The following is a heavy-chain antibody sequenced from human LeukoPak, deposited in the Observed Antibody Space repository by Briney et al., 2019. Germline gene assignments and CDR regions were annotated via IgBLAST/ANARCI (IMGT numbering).Heavy chain of an antibody. CDR3: ARGSYSSSWYGSEYFHH. D-gene: IGHD6-13*01. CDR2: IKQDGSEK. J-gene: IGHJ1*01. Sequence: GSLRLSCAASGFTFSSYWMSWVRQAPGKGLEWVANIKQDGSEKYYVDSVKGRFTISRDNAKNSLYLQMSSLRAEDTAVYFCARGSYSSSWYGSEYFHHWGQGTLVTVS. CDR1: GFTFSSYW. V-gene: IGHV3-7*04.